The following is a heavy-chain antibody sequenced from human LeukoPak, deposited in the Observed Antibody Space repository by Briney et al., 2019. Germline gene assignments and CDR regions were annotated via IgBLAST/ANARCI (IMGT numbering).Heavy chain of an antibody. Sequence: KSGGSLRLSCAASGFTFSDYYMSWIRQAPGKGLEWVSYISHSGSTIYYADSVKGRFTISRDNAKNSLYLQMNSLRAEDTAVYYCATSYGSGTFYNNYYYYYMDVWGKGTTVTISS. CDR2: ISHSGSTI. CDR3: ATSYGSGTFYNNYYYYYMDV. V-gene: IGHV3-11*01. CDR1: GFTFSDYY. J-gene: IGHJ6*03. D-gene: IGHD3-10*01.